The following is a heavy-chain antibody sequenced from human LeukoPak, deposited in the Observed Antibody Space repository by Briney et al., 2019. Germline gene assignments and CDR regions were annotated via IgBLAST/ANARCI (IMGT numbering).Heavy chain of an antibody. Sequence: GASVKVSCKASGGTFSSYAISWVRQAPGQGLEWMGGIIPIFGTANYAQKFQGRVTITADKSTSTAYMELSSLRSEDTAVYYCARSNDYGDYNDAFDIWGQGTMVTVSS. CDR2: IIPIFGTA. V-gene: IGHV1-69*06. D-gene: IGHD4-17*01. CDR3: ARSNDYGDYNDAFDI. CDR1: GGTFSSYA. J-gene: IGHJ3*02.